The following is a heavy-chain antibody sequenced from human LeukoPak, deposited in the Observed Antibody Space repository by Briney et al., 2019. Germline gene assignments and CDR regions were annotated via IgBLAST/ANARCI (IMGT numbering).Heavy chain of an antibody. J-gene: IGHJ3*02. CDR3: ARGSRGRGIII. Sequence: SETLSLTCTVSVGSITGYFWTWIRQPPGKGLEWIGYVYNSESASVSTSYNPSLKSRVTISIDTPKSQFSLELSSVTAADTAVYYCARGSRGRGIIIWGQGTMVAISS. CDR2: VYNSESASVST. D-gene: IGHD3-10*01. CDR1: VGSITGYF. V-gene: IGHV4-59*01.